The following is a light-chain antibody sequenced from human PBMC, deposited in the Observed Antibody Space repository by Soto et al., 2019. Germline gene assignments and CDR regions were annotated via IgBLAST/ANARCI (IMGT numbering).Light chain of an antibody. J-gene: IGKJ5*01. CDR1: QNIASY. V-gene: IGKV1-39*01. Sequence: DIQMTQSPSSLSASVGDRVTITCRASQNIASYLNWYQQKPGKAPKLLMETASSLQSGVPSRFSGSGSGTDFTRTINSLQPEDFATYYCQHSYTFPVTFGQGTRLEIK. CDR2: TAS. CDR3: QHSYTFPVT.